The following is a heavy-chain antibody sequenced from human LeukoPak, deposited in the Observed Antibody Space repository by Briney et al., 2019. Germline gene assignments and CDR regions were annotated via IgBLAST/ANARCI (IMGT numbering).Heavy chain of an antibody. CDR1: GYTFTSYA. Sequence: ASVKVSCKASGYTFTSYAMHWVRQAPGQRLEWMGWINAGNGNTKYSQKFQGRVTITRDTSASTAYMELSSLRSEDTAVYYCARDPTISADAFDIWGQGTMVTVSS. CDR2: INAGNGNT. D-gene: IGHD3-9*01. J-gene: IGHJ3*02. CDR3: ARDPTISADAFDI. V-gene: IGHV1-3*01.